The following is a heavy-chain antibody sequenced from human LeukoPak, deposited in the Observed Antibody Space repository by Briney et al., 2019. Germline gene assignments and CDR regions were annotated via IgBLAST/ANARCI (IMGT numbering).Heavy chain of an antibody. D-gene: IGHD5-24*01. CDR2: LYYSGST. CDR3: ASHPTNFDAFDI. V-gene: IGHV4-34*01. Sequence: PSETLSLTCAVYGGSFSGYYWGWIRQSPGKGLHWIGSLYYSGSTYYDPSLKSRVTISRDTSKNQFSLKLSSVTAADTAVYFCASHPTNFDAFDIWGRGTMVTVSS. CDR1: GGSFSGYY. J-gene: IGHJ3*02.